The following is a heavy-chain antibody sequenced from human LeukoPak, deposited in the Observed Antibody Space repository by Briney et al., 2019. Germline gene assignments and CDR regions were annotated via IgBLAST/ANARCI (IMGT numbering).Heavy chain of an antibody. D-gene: IGHD3-10*02. CDR1: GVSISSSTYY. CDR2: IYYSGST. J-gene: IGHJ3*02. CDR3: ARAMIGAFDI. Sequence: SGTLSLTCAVSGVSISSSTYYWGWIRQPPGKGLEWLGSIYYSGSTYYNPSRRSRVTISVDTSKYQLSLKLSSVTAADTSVYYCARAMIGAFDIWGQGTMVTVSS. V-gene: IGHV4-39*01.